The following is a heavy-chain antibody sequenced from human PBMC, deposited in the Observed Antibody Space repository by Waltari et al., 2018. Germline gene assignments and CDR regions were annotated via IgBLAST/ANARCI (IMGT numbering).Heavy chain of an antibody. Sequence: QVQLQESGPGLVKPSETLSLTCAVSGYSISSGYYWGWIRQPPGKGLEWIGSIYHSGCTYYNPSLKSRVTISVDTSKNQFSLKLSSVTAADTAVYYCARGDITIFGVVSIANYFDYWGQGTLVTVSS. J-gene: IGHJ4*02. CDR3: ARGDITIFGVVSIANYFDY. CDR1: GYSISSGYY. CDR2: IYHSGCT. D-gene: IGHD3-3*01. V-gene: IGHV4-38-2*01.